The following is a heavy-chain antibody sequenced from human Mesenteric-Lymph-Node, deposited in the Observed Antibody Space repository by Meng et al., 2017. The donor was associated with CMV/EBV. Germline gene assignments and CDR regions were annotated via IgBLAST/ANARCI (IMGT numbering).Heavy chain of an antibody. D-gene: IGHD1-26*01. Sequence: GESLKISCAASGFTFSNYAMNWVRQAPGKGLEWISTIGGSSGATFYADSVKGRFTISRDNSKNTLHLQMNTLRTEDTSVYYCARGPERWELLDSWGQGTLVTVSS. CDR3: ARGPERWELLDS. CDR1: GFTFSNYA. J-gene: IGHJ4*02. V-gene: IGHV3-23*01. CDR2: IGGSSGAT.